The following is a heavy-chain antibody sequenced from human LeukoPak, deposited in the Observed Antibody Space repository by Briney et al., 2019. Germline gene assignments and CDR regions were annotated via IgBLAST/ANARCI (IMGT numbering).Heavy chain of an antibody. V-gene: IGHV1-8*01. Sequence: VASVKVSCKASGYTFTSYDIHWVRQATGQGLEWMGWMNPNSGNTGYAQKFQGRVTMTRNTSISTAYMELSSLRSEDTAVYYCARVLPIAAAALRGFDYWGQGTLVTVSS. CDR1: GYTFTSYD. D-gene: IGHD6-13*01. J-gene: IGHJ4*02. CDR2: MNPNSGNT. CDR3: ARVLPIAAAALRGFDY.